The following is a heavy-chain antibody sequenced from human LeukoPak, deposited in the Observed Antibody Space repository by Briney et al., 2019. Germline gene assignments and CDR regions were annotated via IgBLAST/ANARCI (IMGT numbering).Heavy chain of an antibody. D-gene: IGHD3-22*01. V-gene: IGHV3-21*01. J-gene: IGHJ4*02. CDR1: VFSFSSYS. CDR3: ARGSTNYYDSSGYYPA. CDR2: ISSSSSYI. Sequence: GGSLRLSCAASVFSFSSYSMNWVRRAPGKGLEWVSSISSSSSYIYYVDSVKGRFTISRDNAKNSLYLQMNSLRAGDTAVYYCARGSTNYYDSSGYYPAWGQGTLVTVSS.